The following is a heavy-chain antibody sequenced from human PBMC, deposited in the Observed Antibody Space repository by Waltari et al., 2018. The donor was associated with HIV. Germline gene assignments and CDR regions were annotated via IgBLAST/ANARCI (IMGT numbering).Heavy chain of an antibody. Sequence: EVQLVESGGGLVKVGGSLRISCIVSGFTFRNGWMSWVRQAPGEGLEWVGRIKSKTDGGTTDYAAPVKDRFTISRDDSKNTLYLQMNNLKSEDTAVYYCATELVNIVVVTSFGFYFDYWGQGALVTVSS. CDR3: ATELVNIVVVTSFGFYFDY. V-gene: IGHV3-15*01. J-gene: IGHJ4*02. CDR2: IKSKTDGGTT. CDR1: GFTFRNGW. D-gene: IGHD2-21*02.